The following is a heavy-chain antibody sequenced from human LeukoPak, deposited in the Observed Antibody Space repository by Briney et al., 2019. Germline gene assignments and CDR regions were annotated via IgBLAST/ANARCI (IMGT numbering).Heavy chain of an antibody. CDR1: GFTVSSNY. D-gene: IGHD2-15*01. Sequence: PGGSLRLSCAASGFTVSSNYMSWVRQAPGKGLEWVSIIYSGGSTFYADSVKGRFTISRDNSKDTLYLQMNSLRAEDTAVYYCAKGPVVSLPYYFDYWGQGTLVTVSS. CDR3: AKGPVVSLPYYFDY. V-gene: IGHV3-53*01. J-gene: IGHJ4*02. CDR2: IYSGGST.